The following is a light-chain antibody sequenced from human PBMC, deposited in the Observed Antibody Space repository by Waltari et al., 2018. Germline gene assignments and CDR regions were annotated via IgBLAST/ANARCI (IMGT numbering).Light chain of an antibody. J-gene: IGKJ2*01. V-gene: IGKV3-20*01. CDR3: QQYGSSPPYT. Sequence: EIVLTQSPGTLSLSPGERATLSCRASQSVSSSYLAWYPQKPGQAPRLLIYGASSRATGIPDRFSGSGSGTDFTLTISRLEPEDFAVYYCQQYGSSPPYTFGQGTKLEIK. CDR2: GAS. CDR1: QSVSSSY.